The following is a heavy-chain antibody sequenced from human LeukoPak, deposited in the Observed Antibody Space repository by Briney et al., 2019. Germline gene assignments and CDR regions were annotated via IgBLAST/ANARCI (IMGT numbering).Heavy chain of an antibody. D-gene: IGHD3-10*01. V-gene: IGHV3-21*01. CDR1: GFTFSNYS. J-gene: IGHJ3*02. CDR3: ARLVRGSSWDAFDI. Sequence: GGSLRLSCAASGFTFSNYSMNWVRQAPGKGLEWVSSISSSSSYIYYADSVKGRFTISRDNAKNSLYLQMNSLRAEDTAVYYCARLVRGSSWDAFDIWGQGTMVTVSS. CDR2: ISSSSSYI.